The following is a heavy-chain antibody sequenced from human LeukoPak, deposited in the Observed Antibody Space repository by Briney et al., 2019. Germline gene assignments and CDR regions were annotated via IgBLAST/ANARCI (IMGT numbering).Heavy chain of an antibody. CDR1: GYIFSAYY. V-gene: IGHV1-2*02. J-gene: IGHJ2*01. CDR2: INPNSGGT. Sequence: ASVKVSCKASGYIFSAYYMHWVRQAPGQGLEWMGWINPNSGGTNYAQKFQGRVTMTRDTSISTTYMELSSLTSDDTAVYYFARDLGAYSNSGWYFDLWGRGTLVTVSS. D-gene: IGHD6-6*01. CDR3: ARDLGAYSNSGWYFDL.